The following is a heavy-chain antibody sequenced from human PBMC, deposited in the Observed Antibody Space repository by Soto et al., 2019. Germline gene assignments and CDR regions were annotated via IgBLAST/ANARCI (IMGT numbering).Heavy chain of an antibody. J-gene: IGHJ5*02. CDR2: IIPIFGTA. Sequence: PSLKVSCKASGGTFSSYAISWLRQAPGQGLEWMGGIIPIFGTANYAQKFQGRVTITADESTSTAYMELSSLRSEDTAVYYCAREDSSSGWFDPWGQGTLVTVSS. V-gene: IGHV1-69*13. D-gene: IGHD6-13*01. CDR3: AREDSSSGWFDP. CDR1: GGTFSSYA.